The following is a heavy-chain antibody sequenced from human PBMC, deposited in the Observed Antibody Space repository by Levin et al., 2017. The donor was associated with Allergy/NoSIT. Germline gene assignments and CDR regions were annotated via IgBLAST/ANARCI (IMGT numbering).Heavy chain of an antibody. CDR1: GFTFDDYA. V-gene: IGHV3-9*01. CDR3: AKDRGTVTWHYFDF. D-gene: IGHD4-17*01. Sequence: GGSLRLSCAASGFTFDDYAMHWVRQAPGKGLEWVSGISWNSGRRDYADSVKGRFTISRDNAKNSLYLQMNSLRAEDTAFYYCAKDRGTVTWHYFDFWGQGTLVTVSS. CDR2: ISWNSGRR. J-gene: IGHJ4*02.